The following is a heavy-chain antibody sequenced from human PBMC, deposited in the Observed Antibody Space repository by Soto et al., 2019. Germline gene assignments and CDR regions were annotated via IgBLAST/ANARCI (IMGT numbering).Heavy chain of an antibody. Sequence: SQTLSLTCAISGDSLSSNSAAWNWIRQSPSRGLEWLGRTYYRSKWYNDYAVSVKSRITINPDTSKNQFSLQLNSVTPEDTAVYYCARDLNKQQLEANWFDPWGQGTLVTVSS. CDR2: TYYRSKWYN. CDR3: ARDLNKQQLEANWFDP. D-gene: IGHD6-13*01. J-gene: IGHJ5*02. V-gene: IGHV6-1*01. CDR1: GDSLSSNSAA.